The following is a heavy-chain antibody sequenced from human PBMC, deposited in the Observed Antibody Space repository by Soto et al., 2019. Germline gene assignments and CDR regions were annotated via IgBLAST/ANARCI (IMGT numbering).Heavy chain of an antibody. CDR3: ARDRYSYGPNYHYYYGMDV. Sequence: GGSLRLSCAASGFTFSSYSMNWVRQAPGKGLEWVSSISSSSSYIYYADSAKGRFTISRDNAKNSLYLQMNSLRAEDTAVYYCARDRYSYGPNYHYYYGMDVWGQGTTVTVSS. J-gene: IGHJ6*02. CDR2: ISSSSSYI. D-gene: IGHD5-18*01. CDR1: GFTFSSYS. V-gene: IGHV3-21*01.